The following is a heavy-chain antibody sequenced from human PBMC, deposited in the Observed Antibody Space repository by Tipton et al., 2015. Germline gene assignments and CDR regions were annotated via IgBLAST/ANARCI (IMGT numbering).Heavy chain of an antibody. CDR2: IYYSGNT. D-gene: IGHD2-15*01. J-gene: IGHJ5*02. Sequence: LRLSCTVSGGSISHYYWSWIRQPPGKGLERLGHIYYSGNTNYNPSLKSRVTMSVDTSKNQFSLKLTSVNAADTAVYYCARGGNNWFDPWGQGTLVTVSS. CDR1: GGSISHYY. V-gene: IGHV4-59*01. CDR3: ARGGNNWFDP.